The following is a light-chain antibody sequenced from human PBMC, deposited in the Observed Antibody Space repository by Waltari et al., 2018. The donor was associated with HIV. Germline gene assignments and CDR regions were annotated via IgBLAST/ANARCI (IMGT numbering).Light chain of an antibody. J-gene: IGLJ3*02. CDR1: TSDVGGYNL. CDR2: GVT. Sequence: QSALTQPASVSGSPGQSITISCTGTTSDVGGYNLVSWLQQHPDRVPTPIIYGVTKRPPGVSLRFAGSNSGTTASLTISGLHAEDEADYYCYSYAGNSTWVFGGGTKLTVL. V-gene: IGLV2-23*02. CDR3: YSYAGNSTWV.